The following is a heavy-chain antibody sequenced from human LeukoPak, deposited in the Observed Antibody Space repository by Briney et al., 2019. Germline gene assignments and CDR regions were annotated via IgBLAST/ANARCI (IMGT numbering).Heavy chain of an antibody. J-gene: IGHJ4*02. CDR1: GSSIGRHY. V-gene: IGHV4-59*11. CDR2: THFSGSS. D-gene: IGHD6-13*01. Sequence: SETLSLTCSRSGSSIGRHYWTWIRQPPGKGLEWIGYTHFSGSSNYNPSLKSRATTSLDRAKNQISLTLTSVTAADTAVYFRARAKAAGSYDFWGQGTLVTVSS. CDR3: ARAKAAGSYDF.